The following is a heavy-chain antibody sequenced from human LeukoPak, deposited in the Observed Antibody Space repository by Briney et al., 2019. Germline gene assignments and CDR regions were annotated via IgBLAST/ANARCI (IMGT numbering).Heavy chain of an antibody. CDR2: ISSSSSYI. Sequence: PGGSLRLSCAASGFTFSSYSMNWVRQAPGKGLEWVSSISSSSSYIYYADSVKGRFTISRDNAKKSLYLQMNSLRAEDTAVYYCARARLTDYVWGRRTFDIWGQGTMVTISS. CDR1: GFTFSSYS. D-gene: IGHD3-16*01. CDR3: ARARLTDYVWGRRTFDI. V-gene: IGHV3-21*01. J-gene: IGHJ3*02.